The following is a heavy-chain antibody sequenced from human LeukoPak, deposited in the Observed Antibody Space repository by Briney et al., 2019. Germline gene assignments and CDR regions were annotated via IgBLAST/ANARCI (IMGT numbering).Heavy chain of an antibody. CDR3: ARQVEDYYYYMDV. Sequence: GESLKISCKGSGYSFTSYWIGWVRQKPGKGLEWMGIIYPGDSDTRYSPSFQGQVTISADKSISTAYLQWSSLKASDTAMYYCARQVEDYYYYMDVWGKGTTVTVSS. V-gene: IGHV5-51*01. CDR2: IYPGDSDT. J-gene: IGHJ6*03. D-gene: IGHD2-2*01. CDR1: GYSFTSYW.